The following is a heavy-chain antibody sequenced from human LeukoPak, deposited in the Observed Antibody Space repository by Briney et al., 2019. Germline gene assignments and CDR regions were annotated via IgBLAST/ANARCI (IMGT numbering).Heavy chain of an antibody. CDR2: IVVGSDNT. CDR3: AAPYSSTWFDY. J-gene: IGHJ4*02. D-gene: IGHD6-13*01. V-gene: IGHV1-58*01. CDR1: GFTFTSRSA. Sequence: ASVKVSCTASGFTFTSRSAVQWVRQARGQRLEWIGWIVVGSDNTNYAQKFQERVIITRDMSTSTAYMELSSLRSEDTAVYYCAAPYSSTWFDYWGQGTLVTVSS.